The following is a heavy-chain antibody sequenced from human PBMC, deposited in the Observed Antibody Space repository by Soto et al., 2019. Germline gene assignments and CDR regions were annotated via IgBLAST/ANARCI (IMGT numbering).Heavy chain of an antibody. Sequence: QVHLVQSGAEVKKPGASVKVSCKGSGYAFTTYCITWVRQAPGQGLEWLGWISAHNGNTNYAQKLQGRVTVTRDTPPSTAYMDLSSLRSDDTTVYYWARGRYGDYWGQGALVTVSS. CDR3: ARGRYGDY. CDR2: ISAHNGNT. D-gene: IGHD1-1*01. J-gene: IGHJ4*02. CDR1: GYAFTTYC. V-gene: IGHV1-18*01.